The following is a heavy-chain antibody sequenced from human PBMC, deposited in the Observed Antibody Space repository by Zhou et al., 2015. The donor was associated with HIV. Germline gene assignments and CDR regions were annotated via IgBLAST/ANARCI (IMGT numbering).Heavy chain of an antibody. CDR2: IIPIFGTA. CDR3: ASDYYDSSGYSSYYGMDV. J-gene: IGHJ6*02. CDR1: GGTFSSYA. Sequence: QVQLVQSGAEVKKPGSSVKVSCKASGGTFSSYAISWVRQAPGQGLEWMGGIIPIFGTANYAQKFQGRVTITADESTSTAYMELSSLRSEDTAVYYCASDYYDSSGYSSYYGMDVWGQGTTVTVSS. D-gene: IGHD3-22*01. V-gene: IGHV1-69*01.